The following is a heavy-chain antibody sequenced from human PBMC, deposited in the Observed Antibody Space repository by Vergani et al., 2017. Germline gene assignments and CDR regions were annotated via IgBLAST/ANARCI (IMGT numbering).Heavy chain of an antibody. J-gene: IGHJ5*02. Sequence: EVQLLESGGGLVQPGGSLRLSCAASGFTFSSYAMSWVRPAPGKGLEWVSAISGSGGSTYYADSVKGRFTISRDNSKNTLYLQMNSLRAEDTAVYFCAKPRRGGYRLFNWFDPWGQGTLVTVSS. D-gene: IGHD5-24*01. CDR3: AKPRRGGYRLFNWFDP. CDR1: GFTFSSYA. V-gene: IGHV3-23*01. CDR2: ISGSGGST.